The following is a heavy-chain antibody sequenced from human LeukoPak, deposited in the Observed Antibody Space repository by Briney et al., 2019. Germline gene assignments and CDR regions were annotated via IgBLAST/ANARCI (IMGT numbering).Heavy chain of an antibody. V-gene: IGHV4-34*01. CDR1: GGSFSGYY. CDR2: INHSGST. D-gene: IGHD3-22*01. J-gene: IGHJ3*02. Sequence: PSETLSLTCAVYGGSFSGYYWSWIRQPPGKGLEWIGEINHSGSTNYNPSLKSRVTISVDTSKNQFSLKLSSVTAADTAVYYCASKAHYYDSSGYYVNAFVIWGQGTMVTVSS. CDR3: ASKAHYYDSSGYYVNAFVI.